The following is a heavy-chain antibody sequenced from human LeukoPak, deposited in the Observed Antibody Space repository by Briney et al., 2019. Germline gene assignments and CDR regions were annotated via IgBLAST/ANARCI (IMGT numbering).Heavy chain of an antibody. J-gene: IGHJ4*02. Sequence: GGSLRLSCAASGFTFSSYAMSWVRQAPGKGLEWVSAISGSGGSTYYADSVKGRFTISRDNSKNTLYLQMNSLRAEDTAVYYCAKDFGYCSGGSCHDYWGQGTVVTVSS. CDR3: AKDFGYCSGGSCHDY. D-gene: IGHD2-15*01. CDR2: ISGSGGST. CDR1: GFTFSSYA. V-gene: IGHV3-23*01.